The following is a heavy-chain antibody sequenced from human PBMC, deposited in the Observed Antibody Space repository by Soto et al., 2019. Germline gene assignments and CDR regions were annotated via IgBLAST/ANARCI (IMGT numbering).Heavy chain of an antibody. CDR2: MNGDGTST. J-gene: IGHJ4*02. CDR1: GFTFSSYW. V-gene: IGHV3-74*01. Sequence: EVQLVESGGGLVQPGGSLRLSCAASGFTFSSYWMHWVRQVPGKGLVWVSRMNGDGTSTNYADSVKGRFTISRDNAKNTLYLQMNSLRAEYTAVYYCARSTSGRFEYWGQGTLVTVSS. D-gene: IGHD1-1*01. CDR3: ARSTSGRFEY.